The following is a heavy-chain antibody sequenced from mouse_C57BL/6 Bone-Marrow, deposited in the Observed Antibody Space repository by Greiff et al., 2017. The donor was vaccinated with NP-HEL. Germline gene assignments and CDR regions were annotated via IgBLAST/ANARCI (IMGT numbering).Heavy chain of an antibody. V-gene: IGHV5-12*01. J-gene: IGHJ4*01. CDR2: ISNGGGST. CDR1: GFTFSDYY. Sequence: EVKLVESGGGLVQPGGSLKLSCAASGFTFSDYYMYWVRQTPEKRLEWVAYISNGGGSTYYPDTVKGRFTISRDNAKNTLYLQMSRLKSEDTAMYYCAITTVVPMDYWGQGTSVTVSS. CDR3: AITTVVPMDY. D-gene: IGHD1-1*01.